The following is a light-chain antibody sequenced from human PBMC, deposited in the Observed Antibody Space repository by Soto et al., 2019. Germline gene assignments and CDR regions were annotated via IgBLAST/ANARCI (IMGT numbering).Light chain of an antibody. CDR3: CSYAGSYTHV. CDR2: EDT. J-gene: IGLJ1*01. CDR1: SSDVGNYNL. V-gene: IGLV2-14*02. Sequence: QSALTQPASVSGSAGQSITISCTGTSSDVGNYNLVSWYLHHPGKAPKLLIYEDTKRPSGVPDRFSGSKSGNTASLTISGLQAEDEADYYCCSYAGSYTHVFGTGTKVTVL.